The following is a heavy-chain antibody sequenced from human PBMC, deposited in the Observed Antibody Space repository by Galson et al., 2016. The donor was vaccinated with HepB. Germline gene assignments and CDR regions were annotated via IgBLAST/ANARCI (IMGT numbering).Heavy chain of an antibody. CDR2: TYYRSEWYH. V-gene: IGHV6-1*01. D-gene: IGHD6-13*01. J-gene: IGHJ3*01. Sequence: CAISGDSVSNDHSAWHWIRQSASRGLEWLGRTYYRSEWYHDYAESVQGRIAIIPDTSTNRLSLQLNTVTPEDTALYYCASAKAAGTAFYLWGQGTMVTVSS. CDR3: ASAKAAGTAFYL. CDR1: GDSVSNDHSA.